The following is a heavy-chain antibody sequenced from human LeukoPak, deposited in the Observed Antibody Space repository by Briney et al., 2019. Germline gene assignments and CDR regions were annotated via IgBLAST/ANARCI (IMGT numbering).Heavy chain of an antibody. CDR3: ARQYSSGWYKGYFQY. CDR1: GASISSYY. CDR2: INHSGST. D-gene: IGHD6-19*01. J-gene: IGHJ1*01. V-gene: IGHV4-34*01. Sequence: SETLSLTCTVSGASISSYYWSWIRQPPGKGLGWIGEINHSGSTNYNTSLKSRVTISVDTSKNQFSLKLSSVTAADTAVYYCARQYSSGWYKGYFQYWGQGTLVTVSS.